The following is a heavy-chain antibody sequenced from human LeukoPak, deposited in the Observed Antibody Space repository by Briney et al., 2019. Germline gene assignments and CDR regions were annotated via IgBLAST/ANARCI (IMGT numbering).Heavy chain of an antibody. D-gene: IGHD3-22*01. CDR1: GFTFSSYA. CDR2: ISYDGSNK. V-gene: IGHV3-30-3*01. J-gene: IGHJ4*02. CDR3: AKGLNSYDSSGYPS. Sequence: GGSLRLSCAASGFTFSSYAMHWVRQAPGKGLEWVAVISYDGSNKYYADSVKGRFTMSRDNSKNTLYLQMNSLRAEDTAVYYCAKGLNSYDSSGYPSWGQGPLVTVPS.